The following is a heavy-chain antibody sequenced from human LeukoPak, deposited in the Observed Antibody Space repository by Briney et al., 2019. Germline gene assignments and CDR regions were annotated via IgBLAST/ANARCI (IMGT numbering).Heavy chain of an antibody. V-gene: IGHV4-34*01. D-gene: IGHD3-3*01. CDR2: INHSGST. J-gene: IGHJ4*02. Sequence: SETLSLTCAVYGGSFSGYYWSWIRQPPGKGPGWIGEINHSGSTNYNPSLKSRVTISVATSKNQFSLKLSSVTAADTAVYYCARGSYDFWSGYKGRPLYYFDYWGQGTLVTVSS. CDR3: ARGSYDFWSGYKGRPLYYFDY. CDR1: GGSFSGYY.